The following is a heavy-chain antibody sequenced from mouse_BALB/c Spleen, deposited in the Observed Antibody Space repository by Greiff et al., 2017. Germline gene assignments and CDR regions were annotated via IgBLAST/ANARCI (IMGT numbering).Heavy chain of an antibody. J-gene: IGHJ3*01. CDR2: ISCYNGAT. V-gene: IGHV1S34*01. D-gene: IGHD2-10*02. CDR1: GYSFTGYY. CDR3: ASPYGNYVAWFAY. Sequence: LVQTGASVKISCKASGYSFTGYYMHWVTQSHGKSLEWIGYISCYNGATSYNQKFKGKATFTVDTSSSTAYMQFNSLTSEDSAVYYCASPYGNYVAWFAYWGQGTLVTVSA.